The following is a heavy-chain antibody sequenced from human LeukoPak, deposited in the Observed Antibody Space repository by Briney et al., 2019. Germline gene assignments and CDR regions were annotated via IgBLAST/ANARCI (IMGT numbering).Heavy chain of an antibody. J-gene: IGHJ3*01. D-gene: IGHD6-19*01. V-gene: IGHV3-23*01. Sequence: GGSLRLSCAASGFTFSSYAMSWVRQAPGKGLEWVSTITASGSTYYADSVKGRFTISRDNSKNTLYLQMNSLRAEDTAVFYCARDRGSGDSFDLWGQGAMVTVSS. CDR2: ITASGST. CDR3: ARDRGSGDSFDL. CDR1: GFTFSSYA.